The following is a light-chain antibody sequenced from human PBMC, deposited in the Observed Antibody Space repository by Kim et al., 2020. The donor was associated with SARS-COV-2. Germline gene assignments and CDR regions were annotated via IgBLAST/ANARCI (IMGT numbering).Light chain of an antibody. CDR1: QSVSNK. V-gene: IGKV3-15*01. J-gene: IGKJ2*01. CDR3: QQCYSWPYT. Sequence: EIVMTQSPATLSVSPGERATLSCWASQSVSNKLAWYQQKPGQAPRLLIYEASTRATGIPARFSGTGSGTDFTLTISSLQSEDLVVYYCQQCYSWPYTFGQGTKLEI. CDR2: EAS.